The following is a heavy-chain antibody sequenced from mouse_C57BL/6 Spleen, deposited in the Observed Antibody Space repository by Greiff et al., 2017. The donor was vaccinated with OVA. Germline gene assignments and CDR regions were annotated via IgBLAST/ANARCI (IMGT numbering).Heavy chain of an antibody. D-gene: IGHD4-1*01. J-gene: IGHJ4*01. CDR3: ARELGLYAMDY. V-gene: IGHV5-16*01. CDR2: INYDGSST. CDR1: GFTFSDYY. Sequence: EVKLVESAGGLVQPGSSMKLSCTASGFTFSDYYMAWVRQVPEKGLEWVANINYDGSSTYYLDSLKSRFIISRDNAKNILYLQMSSLKSEDTATYYCARELGLYAMDYWGQGTSVTVSS.